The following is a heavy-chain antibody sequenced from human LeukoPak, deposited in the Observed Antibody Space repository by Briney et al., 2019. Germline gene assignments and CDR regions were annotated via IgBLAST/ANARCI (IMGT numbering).Heavy chain of an antibody. CDR3: ARDRVVVVPAAHNWFDP. D-gene: IGHD2-2*01. J-gene: IGHJ5*02. V-gene: IGHV1-24*01. Sequence: ASVKVSCKVSGYTLTELSMHWVRQAPGKGLEWMGGFDPEDGETIYAQKFQGRVTMTTDTSTSTAYMELRSLRSDDTAVYYCARDRVVVVPAAHNWFDPWGQGTLVTVSS. CDR1: GYTLTELS. CDR2: FDPEDGET.